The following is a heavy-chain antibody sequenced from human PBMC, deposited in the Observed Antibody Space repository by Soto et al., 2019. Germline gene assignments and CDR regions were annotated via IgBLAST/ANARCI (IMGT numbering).Heavy chain of an antibody. CDR1: GGSISSYY. J-gene: IGHJ6*02. V-gene: IGHV4-59*08. CDR3: ARRSRDDYYYYGMDV. Sequence: QVQLQESGPGLVKPSETLSLTCTVSGGSISSYYWSWIRQPPGKGLEWIGYIYYSGSTNYNPSLKSRVTTXXDXSXXQFSLKLGSVTAADTAVYYCARRSRDDYYYYGMDVWGQGTTVTVSS. CDR2: IYYSGST.